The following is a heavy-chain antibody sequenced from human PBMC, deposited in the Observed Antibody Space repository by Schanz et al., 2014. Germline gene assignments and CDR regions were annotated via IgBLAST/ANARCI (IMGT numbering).Heavy chain of an antibody. V-gene: IGHV3-33*01. D-gene: IGHD3-10*01. CDR2: IGYDGSEK. Sequence: QVQLVESGGGVVQPGRSLRLSCATSGLNFDYYGMNWVRQAPGKGLEWVANIGYDGSEKYYVDSVKGRFTISRDNSKDTLYLQMSGLTPEDTAVYYCAMGPIPIQGVPMDFWGQGTLVTVSS. CDR1: GLNFDYYG. J-gene: IGHJ4*02. CDR3: AMGPIPIQGVPMDF.